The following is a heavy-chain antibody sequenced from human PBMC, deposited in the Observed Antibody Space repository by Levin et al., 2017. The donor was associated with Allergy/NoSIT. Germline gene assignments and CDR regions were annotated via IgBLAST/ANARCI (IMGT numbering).Heavy chain of an antibody. D-gene: IGHD1-26*01. CDR2: IWYDGSNK. CDR3: ARDLMMGNWYFDL. Sequence: HPGGSLRLSCAASGFTFSSYGMHWVRQAPGKGLEWVAVIWYDGSNKYYADSVKGRFTISRDNSKNTLYLQMNSLRAEDTAVYYCARDLMMGNWYFDLWGRGTLVTVSS. V-gene: IGHV3-33*01. CDR1: GFTFSSYG. J-gene: IGHJ2*01.